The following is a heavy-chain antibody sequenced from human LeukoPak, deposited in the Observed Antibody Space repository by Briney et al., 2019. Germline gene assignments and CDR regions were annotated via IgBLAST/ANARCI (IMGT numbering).Heavy chain of an antibody. CDR3: TRINYG. CDR1: GFTFSSYW. J-gene: IGHJ4*02. Sequence: PGGSLRLSCAASGFTFSSYWMHWVRQAPGKGLMWVSRINSDGSTTSYADSVKCRFTISRDNAKNTLYLQMNSLRVEDTAVYYCTRINYGWGQGTLVTVSS. D-gene: IGHD3-16*01. V-gene: IGHV3-74*01. CDR2: INSDGSTT.